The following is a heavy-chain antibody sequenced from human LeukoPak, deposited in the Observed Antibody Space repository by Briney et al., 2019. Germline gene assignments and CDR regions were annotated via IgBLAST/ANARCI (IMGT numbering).Heavy chain of an antibody. CDR3: GVYGGDWRFDF. CDR2: INHGGST. CDR1: GGSFSGYF. V-gene: IGHV4-34*01. D-gene: IGHD2-21*02. J-gene: IGHJ4*02. Sequence: PSETLSLTCAVYGGSFSGYFWSWIRQSPGKGLEWIGEINHGGSTTYNPSLQSRVTMSVDTSTNQISLKMTSVTAADTATYYCGVYGGDWRFDFWGQGTPITVSS.